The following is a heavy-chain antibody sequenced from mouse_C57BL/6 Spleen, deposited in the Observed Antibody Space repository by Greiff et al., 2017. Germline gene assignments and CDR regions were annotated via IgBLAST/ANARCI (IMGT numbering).Heavy chain of an antibody. J-gene: IGHJ4*01. Sequence: EVKLVESGGGLVQPGGSLKLSCAASGFTFSDYYMYWVRQTPEKRLEWVAYISNGGGSTYYPDTVKGRFTISRDNAKNTLYLQMSRLKSEDTAMYYCARPDYGWGQGTSVTVSS. CDR2: ISNGGGST. D-gene: IGHD2-4*01. V-gene: IGHV5-12*01. CDR1: GFTFSDYY. CDR3: ARPDYG.